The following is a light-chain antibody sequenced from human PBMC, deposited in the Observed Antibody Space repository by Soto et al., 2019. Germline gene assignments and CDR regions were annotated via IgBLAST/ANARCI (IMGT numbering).Light chain of an antibody. CDR3: QQYNTYPWT. V-gene: IGKV1-5*01. CDR2: DAS. J-gene: IGKJ1*01. Sequence: DLQMTQSPSTLSASEGDRVTITCRSSQSINIWLAWYQQMAGKAPRLLIYDASNLGSGVPSRFSGSGSGTEFTLTISSLQPDDFATYYCQQYNTYPWTFGQGSKVEIK. CDR1: QSINIW.